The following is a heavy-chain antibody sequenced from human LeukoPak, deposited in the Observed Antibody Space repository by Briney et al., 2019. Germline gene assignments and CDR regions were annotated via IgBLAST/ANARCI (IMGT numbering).Heavy chain of an antibody. J-gene: IGHJ5*02. Sequence: SGPTLVNPTQTLTLTCTFSGFSLTTSAVGVGWIRNPPGQPLEWLALIYSDNDKRYNPSLKSRLSITKDTSKNQVVLTVTNVDVEDTATYFCAHRGKYLTWFDPWGQGTLVIVSS. D-gene: IGHD2-2*01. CDR1: GFSLTTSAVG. CDR2: IYSDNDK. V-gene: IGHV2-5*02. CDR3: AHRGKYLTWFDP.